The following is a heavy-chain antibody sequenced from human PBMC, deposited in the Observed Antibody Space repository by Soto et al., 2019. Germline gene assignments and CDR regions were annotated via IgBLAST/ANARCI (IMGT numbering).Heavy chain of an antibody. CDR1: GFTFSNYG. V-gene: IGHV3-23*01. Sequence: EVQLLESGGGLVQPGGSLRLSCAASGFTFSNYGMSWVRQAPGKGLEWVSGISGSGGSTYYADSVKGRFTISRDNSMHTLYLQMHSLRAEDTAVYYGAIDIRHYIDVWGKGTTVTVSS. D-gene: IGHD4-17*01. CDR2: ISGSGGST. CDR3: AIDIRHYIDV. J-gene: IGHJ6*03.